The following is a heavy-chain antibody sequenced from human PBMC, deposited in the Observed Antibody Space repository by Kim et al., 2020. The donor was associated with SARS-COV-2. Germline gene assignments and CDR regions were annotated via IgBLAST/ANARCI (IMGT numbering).Heavy chain of an antibody. CDR3: TTAGRRGLLALNY. Sequence: GGSLRLSCAASGFAFNLAWMNWVRQAPGRGLEWVGRIKMKSDGETIDYAAPVKGRFIISRHDSENRLYLQMNSLKTEDTAMYYCTTAGRRGLLALNYWGQGALVTVSS. CDR2: IKMKSDGETI. J-gene: IGHJ4*02. CDR1: GFAFNLAW. D-gene: IGHD3-10*01. V-gene: IGHV3-15*07.